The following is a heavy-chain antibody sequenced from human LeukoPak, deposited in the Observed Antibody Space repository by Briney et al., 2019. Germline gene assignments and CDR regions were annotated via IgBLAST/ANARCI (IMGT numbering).Heavy chain of an antibody. Sequence: GGSLRLSCAASGFTVSSNYMSWVRQAPGKGLEWVSVIYSGGSTYYADSVKGRFTISRDNSKNTLYLQMNSLRAEDTAVYYCALYYYDSSGYYYVWGQGTLVTVSS. J-gene: IGHJ4*02. CDR1: GFTVSSNY. CDR3: ALYYYDSSGYYYV. D-gene: IGHD3-22*01. CDR2: IYSGGST. V-gene: IGHV3-53*01.